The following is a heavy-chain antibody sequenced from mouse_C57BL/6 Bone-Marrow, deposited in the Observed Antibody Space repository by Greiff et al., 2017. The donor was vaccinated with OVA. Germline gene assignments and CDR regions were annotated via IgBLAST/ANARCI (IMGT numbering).Heavy chain of an antibody. CDR1: GFNIKNTY. D-gene: IGHD1-1*01. V-gene: IGHV14-3*01. Sequence: VQLQQSVAELVRPGASVKLSCTASGFNIKNTYMHWVKQRPEQGLEWIGRIDPANGNTKYAPKFQGKATITADKSSNTAYLQLSSLTSEDTAVYYCSPYSSCVVYSFDYWGQGTTLTVSS. J-gene: IGHJ2*01. CDR3: SPYSSCVVYSFDY. CDR2: IDPANGNT.